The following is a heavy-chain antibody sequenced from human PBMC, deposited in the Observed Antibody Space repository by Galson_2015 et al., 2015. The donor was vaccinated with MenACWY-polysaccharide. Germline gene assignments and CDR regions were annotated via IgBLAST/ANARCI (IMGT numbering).Heavy chain of an antibody. Sequence: PALVKPTQTLTLTCTFSGFSLSTTEVGVGWIRQSPGKALEWLAVIYQDDEKRYSPSLKTRLTITKDTSRSQVVLTMTNMDPVDTGTYYCAHSRYSTSGVYYRGIADYWGQGTLVTVSS. J-gene: IGHJ4*02. CDR3: AHSRYSTSGVYYRGIADY. V-gene: IGHV2-5*02. D-gene: IGHD2-8*01. CDR1: GFSLSTTEVG. CDR2: IYQDDEK.